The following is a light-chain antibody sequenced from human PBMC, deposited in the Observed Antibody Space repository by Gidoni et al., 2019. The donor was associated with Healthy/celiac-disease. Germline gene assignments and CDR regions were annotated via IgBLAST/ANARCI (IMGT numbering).Light chain of an antibody. CDR1: QSISSY. V-gene: IGKV3-11*01. CDR2: DAS. CDR3: QQRSNWPLT. Sequence: DIVLSQSPATLSLSPVERATLSCRASQSISSYLAWYQQKPGKAPRLLIYDASNRATGIPARFSGSGSGTDFTLTISSLEPEDFAVYYCQQRSNWPLTFGGGTKVEIK. J-gene: IGKJ4*01.